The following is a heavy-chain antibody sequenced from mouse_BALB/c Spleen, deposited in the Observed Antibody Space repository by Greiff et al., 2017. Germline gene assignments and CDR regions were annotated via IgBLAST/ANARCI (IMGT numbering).Heavy chain of an antibody. V-gene: IGHV5-17*02. CDR2: ISSGSSTI. J-gene: IGHJ2*01. D-gene: IGHD4-1*01. CDR1: GFTFSSFG. CDR3: ARGSNWDYFDY. Sequence: EVHLVESGGGLVQPGGSRKLSCAASGFTFSSFGMHWVRQAPEKGLEWVAYISSGSSTIYHADTVKGRFTISRDNPKNTLFLQMTSLRSEDTAMYYCARGSNWDYFDYWGQGTTLTVSS.